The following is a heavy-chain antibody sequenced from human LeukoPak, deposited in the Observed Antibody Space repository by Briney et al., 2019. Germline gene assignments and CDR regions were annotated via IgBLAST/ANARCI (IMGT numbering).Heavy chain of an antibody. V-gene: IGHV1-69*04. CDR1: GGTFSSYA. CDR3: ASRGVRGVIVD. D-gene: IGHD3-10*02. CDR2: IIPILGIA. Sequence: SVKVSCKASGGTFSSYAISWVRQAPGQGLEWMGRIIPILGIANYAQKFQGRVTITADKSTSTAYMELSSLRSEDTAVYYCASRGVRGVIVDWGQGTLVTVSS. J-gene: IGHJ4*02.